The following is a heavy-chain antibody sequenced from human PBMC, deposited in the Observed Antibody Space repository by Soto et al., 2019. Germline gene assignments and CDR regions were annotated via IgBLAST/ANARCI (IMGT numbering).Heavy chain of an antibody. J-gene: IGHJ6*02. D-gene: IGHD6-19*01. Sequence: GGSLRLSCAASGFTFSSYGMHWVRQAPGKGLEWVAVIWYDGSNKYYADSVKGQFTISRDNSKNTLYLQMNSLRAEDTAVYYCARDSRPQWLVHYYYYGMDVWGQGTTVTVSS. CDR1: GFTFSSYG. CDR2: IWYDGSNK. CDR3: ARDSRPQWLVHYYYYGMDV. V-gene: IGHV3-33*01.